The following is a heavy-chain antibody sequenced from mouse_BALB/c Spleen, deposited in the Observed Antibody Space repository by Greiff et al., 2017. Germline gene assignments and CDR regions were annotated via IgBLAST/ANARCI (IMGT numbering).Heavy chain of an antibody. V-gene: IGHV14-3*02. D-gene: IGHD1-1*01. CDR2: IDPANGNT. CDR1: GFTFTDTY. CDR3: ATDYYGSTDYAMDY. Sequence: VQLKESGAELVKPGASVKLSCTASGFTFTDTYMHWVKQRPEQGLEWIGRIDPANGNTKYDPKFQGKATITADTSSNTAYLQLSSLTSEDTAVYYCATDYYGSTDYAMDYWGQGTSGTVSS. J-gene: IGHJ4*01.